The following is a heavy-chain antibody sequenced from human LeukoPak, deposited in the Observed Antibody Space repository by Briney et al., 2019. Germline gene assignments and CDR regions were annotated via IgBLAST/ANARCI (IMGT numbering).Heavy chain of an antibody. J-gene: IGHJ4*02. D-gene: IGHD1-26*01. CDR2: ISYDGSNK. V-gene: IGHV3-30*18. Sequence: GGSLRLSCAASGFTFSSYGMHWVRQAPGKGLEWVAVISYDGSNKYYADSVKGRFTISRDNSKNTLYLQMNSLRAEDTAVYYCAKGPNIVGAMYYFDYWGQGTLVTVPS. CDR3: AKGPNIVGAMYYFDY. CDR1: GFTFSSYG.